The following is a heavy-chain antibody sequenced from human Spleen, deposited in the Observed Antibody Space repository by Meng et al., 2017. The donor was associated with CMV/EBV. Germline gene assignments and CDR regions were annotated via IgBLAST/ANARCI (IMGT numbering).Heavy chain of an antibody. V-gene: IGHV3-7*01. CDR2: IKRDGSEK. D-gene: IGHD3-3*01. J-gene: IGHJ4*02. Sequence: GESLKISCAASGFTFSNYWMTWVRQAPGKGLEWVANIKRDGSEKYYVDSVKGRLTISRDNAKNSLYLQMHSLRAEDTAVYYCARGFGASTEDFDYWGQGTLVTVSS. CDR3: ARGFGASTEDFDY. CDR1: GFTFSNYW.